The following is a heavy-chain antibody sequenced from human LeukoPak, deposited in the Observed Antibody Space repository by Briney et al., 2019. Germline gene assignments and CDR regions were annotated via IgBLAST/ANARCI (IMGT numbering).Heavy chain of an antibody. CDR1: GFTFSSYG. CDR2: ISGSGGST. Sequence: PGGTLRLSCAASGFTFSSYGMSWVRQAPGKGLEWVSAISGSGGSTYYADSVKGRFTISRDNAKNSLSLQMNSLRAEDTAIYYCARDSSGWYHWFDPWGQGTLVTVSS. V-gene: IGHV3-23*01. D-gene: IGHD6-19*01. J-gene: IGHJ5*02. CDR3: ARDSSGWYHWFDP.